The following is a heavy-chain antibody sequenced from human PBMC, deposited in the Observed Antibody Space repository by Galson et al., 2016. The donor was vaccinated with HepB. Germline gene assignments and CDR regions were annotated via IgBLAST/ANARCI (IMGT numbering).Heavy chain of an antibody. CDR3: SAVTTVPFRTYYGMDV. CDR2: IRSRGYGGTT. D-gene: IGHD1-14*01. J-gene: IGHJ6*02. V-gene: IGHV3-49*04. CDR1: GFTFSISA. Sequence: SLRLSCAASGFTFSISAMNWVRQAPGKGLEWVGFIRSRGYGGTTETAASVKGRFTISRDDSRFIAYLQMNSLRTEDTALYWCSAVTTVPFRTYYGMDVCGQGTTVTVSS.